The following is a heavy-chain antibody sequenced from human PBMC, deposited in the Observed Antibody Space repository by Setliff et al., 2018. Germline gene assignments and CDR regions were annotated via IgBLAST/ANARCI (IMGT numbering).Heavy chain of an antibody. Sequence: PGGSLRLSCALSGFIFSEHHIDWVRQSPGKGLEWVGRSRNKNQGYSKVYAASVKGRFTISRDASENSVYLQMGSLRTEDTAVYYCARDPYNTGGSWGQGTLVTVSS. CDR1: GFIFSEHH. V-gene: IGHV3-72*01. CDR3: ARDPYNTGGS. J-gene: IGHJ5*02. CDR2: SRNKNQGYSK. D-gene: IGHD1-20*01.